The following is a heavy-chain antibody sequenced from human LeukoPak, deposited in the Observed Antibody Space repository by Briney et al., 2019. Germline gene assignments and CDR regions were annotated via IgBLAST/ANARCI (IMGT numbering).Heavy chain of an antibody. V-gene: IGHV1-18*01. CDR1: GYTFTSYG. CDR3: ARAVGLCSSTRCWGFHWFAP. D-gene: IGHD2-2*01. CDR2: ISAYNGNT. Sequence: ASVKVSCKASGYTFTSYGISWVRQAPGQGLEWMGWISAYNGNTNYAQKLQGRVTMTTDTSTSTAYLELRSLRSDDTAVYYCARAVGLCSSTRCWGFHWFAPGGQGPLVTVPP. J-gene: IGHJ5*02.